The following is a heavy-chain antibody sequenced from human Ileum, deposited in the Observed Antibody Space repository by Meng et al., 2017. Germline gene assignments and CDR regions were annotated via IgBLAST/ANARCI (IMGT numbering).Heavy chain of an antibody. D-gene: IGHD2-15*01. CDR1: GFTFSSYS. V-gene: IGHV3-23*01. CDR2: ISGSGDNT. J-gene: IGHJ4*02. Sequence: EVQMLESVAALVQPGGSLGLSCAASGFTFSSYSMIWVRQAPGKGLEWVSSISGSGDNTPYADSVKGRFTISRDNSKNTLYLQMNSLSAEDTAVYYCAKCGGSCHQGRQDYWGQGTLVTVSS. CDR3: AKCGGSCHQGRQDY.